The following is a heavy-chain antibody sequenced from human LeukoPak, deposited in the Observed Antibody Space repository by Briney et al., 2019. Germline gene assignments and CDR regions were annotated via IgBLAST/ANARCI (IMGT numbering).Heavy chain of an antibody. D-gene: IGHD1-26*01. CDR1: GFTFSSYG. Sequence: GGSLRLSCAASGFTFSSYGMHWVRQAPGKGLEWVAFIRYDGSNKYYADSVRGRFTISRDNSKNTLYLQMNSLRAEDTAVYYCASAGELLGGGAFDIWGQGTMVTVSS. CDR2: IRYDGSNK. J-gene: IGHJ3*02. CDR3: ASAGELLGGGAFDI. V-gene: IGHV3-30*02.